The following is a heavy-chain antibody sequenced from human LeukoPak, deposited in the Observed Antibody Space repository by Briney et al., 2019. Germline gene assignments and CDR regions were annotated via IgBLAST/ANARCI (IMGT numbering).Heavy chain of an antibody. Sequence: PSKTLSLTCTVPGGSITSSRYYGGWIRQPPGKGLEWIWIIYYSGTTNYNPSLKSRVTISVDTSKNHVSLTVSYVPAADTAVYYCASHTDRLYGSGSFDYWGQGTLVTVSS. J-gene: IGHJ4*02. D-gene: IGHD3-10*01. CDR1: GGSITSSRYY. CDR2: IYYSGTT. CDR3: ASHTDRLYGSGSFDY. V-gene: IGHV4-39*02.